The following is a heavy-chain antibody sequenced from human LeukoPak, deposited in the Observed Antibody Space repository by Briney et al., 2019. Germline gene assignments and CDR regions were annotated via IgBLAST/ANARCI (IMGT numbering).Heavy chain of an antibody. V-gene: IGHV4-30-2*01. CDR3: AIHPTSQFDY. D-gene: IGHD5-18*01. CDR1: GGSISSGGYY. Sequence: SQTLSLTCTVSGGSISSGGYYWSWIRQPPGKGLEWIGYIYHSGSTYYNPSLKSRVTISVDRSKNQFSLKLSSVTAADTAVYYCAIHPTSQFDYWGQGTLVTVSS. CDR2: IYHSGST. J-gene: IGHJ4*02.